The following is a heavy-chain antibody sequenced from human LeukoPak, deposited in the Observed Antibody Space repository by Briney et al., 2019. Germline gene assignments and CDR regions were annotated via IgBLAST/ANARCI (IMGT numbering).Heavy chain of an antibody. CDR3: AELGITMIGGV. D-gene: IGHD3-10*02. V-gene: IGHV3-48*03. J-gene: IGHJ6*04. CDR2: ISSSGSTI. CDR1: GFTFSSYE. Sequence: PGGSLRLSCAASGFTFSSYEMNWVRQAPGKGLEWVSYISSSGSTIYYADSVKGRFSISRDNAKNSLYLQMNSLRAEDTAVYYCAELGITMIGGVWGKGTAVTISS.